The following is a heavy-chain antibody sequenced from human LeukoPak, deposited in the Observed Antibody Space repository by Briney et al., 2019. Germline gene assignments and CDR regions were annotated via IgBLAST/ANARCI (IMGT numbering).Heavy chain of an antibody. CDR1: GYSFTSYW. J-gene: IGHJ6*03. CDR2: IYPGDSDT. CDR3: ARGAGITGISRAYYYYYMDV. Sequence: GESLKISCKGSGYSFTSYWIGWVRQMPGKGLEWMGIIYPGDSDTSYSPSFQGQVTISADKSISTAYLQWSSLKASDTAMYYCARGAGITGISRAYYYYYMDVWGKGTTVTVSS. V-gene: IGHV5-51*01. D-gene: IGHD1-20*01.